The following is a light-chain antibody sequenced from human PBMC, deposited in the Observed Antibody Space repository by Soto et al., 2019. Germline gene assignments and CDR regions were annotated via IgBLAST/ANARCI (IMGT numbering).Light chain of an antibody. J-gene: IGKJ1*01. CDR2: GAS. CDR1: QSVSSSY. V-gene: IGKV3-20*01. Sequence: EIVLTQSPGTLSLSPGERATLSCRASQSVSSSYLAWYQQKPGQAPRVLIYGASSRATGIPDRFSGSGSGTDFTLTISRLEPEDFAVYYCQQYETFGQGTKVDI. CDR3: QQYET.